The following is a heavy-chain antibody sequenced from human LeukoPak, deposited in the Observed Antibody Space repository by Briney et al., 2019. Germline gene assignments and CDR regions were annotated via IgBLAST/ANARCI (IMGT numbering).Heavy chain of an antibody. V-gene: IGHV3-48*02. CDR1: GFTFSSYS. D-gene: IGHD3-10*01. J-gene: IGHJ6*02. CDR3: ARVQRITMVRGVPFYYYYGMDV. CDR2: ISSSSSTI. Sequence: SGGSLRLSCAASGFTFSSYSMNWVRQAPGKGLEWVSYISSSSSTIYYADSVKGRFTISRDNAKNSLYLQMNSLRDEDTAVYYCARVQRITMVRGVPFYYYYGMDVWGQGTTVTVSS.